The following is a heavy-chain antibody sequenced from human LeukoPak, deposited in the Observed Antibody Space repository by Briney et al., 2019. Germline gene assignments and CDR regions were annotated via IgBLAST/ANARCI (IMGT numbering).Heavy chain of an antibody. J-gene: IGHJ4*02. CDR3: ARHRAYSSSSPFDY. V-gene: IGHV4-59*08. CDR2: IYYTGST. D-gene: IGHD6-6*01. CDR1: GGSISSLY. Sequence: PSETPSLTCSVSGGSISSLYWSWIRQPPGKGLEWIGYIYYTGSTNYNPSLKSRVTMFVDMSKNQLSLRLSSVTAADTAVYYCARHRAYSSSSPFDYWGQGTLVTVSS.